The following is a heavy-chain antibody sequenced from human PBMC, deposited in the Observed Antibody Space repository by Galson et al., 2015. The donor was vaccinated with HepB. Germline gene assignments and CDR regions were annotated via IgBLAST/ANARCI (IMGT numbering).Heavy chain of an antibody. D-gene: IGHD3-22*01. CDR3: ARSYYYDSSGYYFDAFDI. V-gene: IGHV3-7*03. CDR2: IKQDGSEK. Sequence: SLRLSCAASGFTFSSYWMSWVRQAPGKGLEWVANIKQDGSEKYYVDSVKGRFTISRDNAKNSLYLQMNSLRAEDTAVYYCARSYYYDSSGYYFDAFDIWGQGTMVTVSS. CDR1: GFTFSSYW. J-gene: IGHJ3*02.